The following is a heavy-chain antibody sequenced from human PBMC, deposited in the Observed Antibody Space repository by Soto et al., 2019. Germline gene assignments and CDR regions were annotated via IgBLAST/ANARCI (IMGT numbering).Heavy chain of an antibody. J-gene: IGHJ6*02. CDR3: ARVEQQLVTYYYYGMDV. CDR2: IWYDGSNK. Sequence: PGGSLRLSCAASSEFIVSSNFMNWVRQAPGKGLGWVAVIWYDGSNKYYADSVKGRFTISRDNSKNTLYLQMNSLRAEDTAVYYCARVEQQLVTYYYYGMDVWGQGTTVTVSS. D-gene: IGHD6-13*01. V-gene: IGHV3-33*08. CDR1: SEFIVSSNF.